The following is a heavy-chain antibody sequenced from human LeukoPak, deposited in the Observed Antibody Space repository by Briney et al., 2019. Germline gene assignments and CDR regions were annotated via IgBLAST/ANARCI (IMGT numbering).Heavy chain of an antibody. V-gene: IGHV4-59*01. J-gene: IGHJ3*02. CDR2: IYYSGST. CDR1: GGSISSYY. Sequence: PSETLSLTCTVSGGSISSYYWSWIRQPPGKGLEWIGYIYYSGSTNYNPSLKSRVTISVDTSKNQFSLKLSSVTAADTAVYYCAREVAAAGAFDIWGQGTMVTVSS. D-gene: IGHD6-13*01. CDR3: AREVAAAGAFDI.